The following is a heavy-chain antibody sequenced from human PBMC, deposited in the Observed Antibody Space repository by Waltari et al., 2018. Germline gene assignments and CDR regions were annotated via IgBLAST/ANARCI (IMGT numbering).Heavy chain of an antibody. CDR2: ISYSGRT. CDR1: GASITSYY. Sequence: QVQLQESGPGLVKPSETLSLTFTVSGASITSYYWRWIRQSPGKGLEWIGDISYSGRTDYGPSLKSRITISLDTSKNQFSLKLTSVTAADTAVYYCARERSWFDPWGPGTLVTVSS. V-gene: IGHV4-59*01. J-gene: IGHJ5*02. CDR3: ARERSWFDP.